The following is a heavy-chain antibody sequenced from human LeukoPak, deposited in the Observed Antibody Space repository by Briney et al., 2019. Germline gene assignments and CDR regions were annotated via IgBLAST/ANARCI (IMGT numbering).Heavy chain of an antibody. V-gene: IGHV4-39*01. Sequence: SETLSLTCTVSGGSISSSSYYWGWIRQPPGKGLEWIGSIYYSGNTYYNPSLKSRVTISVDTSKNQLSLKLSSVTAADTAVYYCARSEWELLREFDYWGQGTLVTVSS. CDR1: GGSISSSSYY. D-gene: IGHD1-26*01. J-gene: IGHJ4*02. CDR2: IYYSGNT. CDR3: ARSEWELLREFDY.